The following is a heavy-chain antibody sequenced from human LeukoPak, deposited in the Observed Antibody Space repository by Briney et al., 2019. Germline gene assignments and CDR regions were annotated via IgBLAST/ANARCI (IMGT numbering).Heavy chain of an antibody. CDR2: ITDSGGDT. J-gene: IGHJ4*02. CDR3: AKGSRGNRPYYFDY. D-gene: IGHD2-15*01. V-gene: IGHV3-23*01. CDR1: GFTFSNYA. Sequence: PAGSLTLSCAASGFTFSNYAMSWVRQAPGKGLEWVSAITDSGGDTYHADSVKGRFTISRDNSKNTLYLQTNSLRAEDTAIYYCAKGSRGNRPYYFDYWGQGTLVTVSS.